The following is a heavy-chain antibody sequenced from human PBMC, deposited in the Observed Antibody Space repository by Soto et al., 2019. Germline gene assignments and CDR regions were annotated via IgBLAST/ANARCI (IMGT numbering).Heavy chain of an antibody. D-gene: IGHD5-12*01. J-gene: IGHJ6*02. CDR1: GFTVSSNY. V-gene: IGHV3-53*01. CDR2: IYSGGST. CDR3: ARSRGSEVATKKGSYGMDV. Sequence: HPGGSLRLSCAASGFTVSSNYMSWVRQAPGKGLEWVSVIYSGGSTYYADSVKGRFTISRDNSKNTLYLQMNSLRAEDTAVYYCARSRGSEVATKKGSYGMDVWGQGTTVTVSS.